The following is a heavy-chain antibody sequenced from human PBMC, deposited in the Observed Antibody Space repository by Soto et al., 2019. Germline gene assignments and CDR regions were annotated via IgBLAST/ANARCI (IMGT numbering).Heavy chain of an antibody. CDR1: GGSISSSSYY. V-gene: IGHV4-39*01. Sequence: QLQLQESGPGLVKPSETLSLTCTVSGGSISSSSYYWGWIRQPPGKGLEWIGSIYYSGSTYYNPSLKSRVTISVDTSKNQFSLKLSSVTAADTAVYYCASQYSGYDWGGYYPVDYWGQGTLVTVSS. CDR2: IYYSGST. D-gene: IGHD5-12*01. J-gene: IGHJ4*02. CDR3: ASQYSGYDWGGYYPVDY.